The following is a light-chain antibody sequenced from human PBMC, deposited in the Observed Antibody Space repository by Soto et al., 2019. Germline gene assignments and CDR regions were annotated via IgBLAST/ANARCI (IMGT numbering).Light chain of an antibody. CDR2: DVS. J-gene: IGLJ1*01. V-gene: IGLV2-14*01. Sequence: QSALTQPASVSGSPGQSITISCTGTSSDVGGYNYVSWYQQHPGKAPKLMIYDVSNRPSGVSNRFSGSKSGNTASLTISGPQFEDGAFYSPTSNKHSSPLFFFGTGPKVTVL. CDR3: TSNKHSSPLFF. CDR1: SSDVGGYNY.